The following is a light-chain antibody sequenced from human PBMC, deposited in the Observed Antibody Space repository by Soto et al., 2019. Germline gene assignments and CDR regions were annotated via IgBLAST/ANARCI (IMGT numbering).Light chain of an antibody. CDR2: TDD. Sequence: QSVLTQPPSASGTPGQRVIISCSGSSSSIGSNTVNWYRQHPGTAPTVLIYTDDQRPSGVPARFSGSRSGTSASLAISGLQSEDEADYYCAAWDDSLNSVTFGGGTKLTVL. CDR1: SSSIGSNT. V-gene: IGLV1-44*01. J-gene: IGLJ2*01. CDR3: AAWDDSLNSVT.